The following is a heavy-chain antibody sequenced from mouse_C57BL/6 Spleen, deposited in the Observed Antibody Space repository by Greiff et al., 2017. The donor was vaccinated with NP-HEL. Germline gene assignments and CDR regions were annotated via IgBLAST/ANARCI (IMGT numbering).Heavy chain of an antibody. CDR3: TRSPYYYGTPYAMDY. J-gene: IGHJ4*01. CDR1: GYTFTDYE. Sequence: QVQLQQSGAELVRPGASVTLSCKASGYTFTDYEMHWVKQTPVHGLEWIGAIDPETGGTAYNQKFKGQAILTADKSSSTAYMELRSLTSADSAVYYCTRSPYYYGTPYAMDYWGQGTSVTVSS. CDR2: IDPETGGT. V-gene: IGHV1-15*01. D-gene: IGHD1-1*01.